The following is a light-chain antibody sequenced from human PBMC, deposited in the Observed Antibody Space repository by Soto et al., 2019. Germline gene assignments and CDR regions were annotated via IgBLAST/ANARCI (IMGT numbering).Light chain of an antibody. CDR1: SSDVGGSDF. CDR2: DVS. V-gene: IGLV2-14*01. J-gene: IGLJ1*01. CDR3: SSYTSSRYYV. Sequence: QSVLAQPASVSGSPGQSITISCTGTSSDVGGSDFVSWHQQHPGKAPKLMIYDVSKWPSGVSNRFSGSKSGNTASLTISGLQAEDEADYYCSSYTSSRYYVLGNGTKLT.